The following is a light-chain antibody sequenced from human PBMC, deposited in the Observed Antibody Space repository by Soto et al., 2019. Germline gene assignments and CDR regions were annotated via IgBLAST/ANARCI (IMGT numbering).Light chain of an antibody. V-gene: IGKV3-20*01. CDR1: QSVSRSY. CDR2: CAS. Sequence: EIVLTQSPGTLSLSPGERATLSCRASQSVSRSYLAWYQQKPGQAPRLLIYCASSRATGIPDRFSGSGSGKDFTLTISRLEPEDFAVYYCQQYGSSPYTFGQGTQLEIK. CDR3: QQYGSSPYT. J-gene: IGKJ2*01.